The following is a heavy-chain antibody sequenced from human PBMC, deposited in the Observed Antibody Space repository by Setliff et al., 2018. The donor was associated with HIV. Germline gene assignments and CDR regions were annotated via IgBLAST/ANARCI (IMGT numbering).Heavy chain of an antibody. CDR3: ARQNRGGRTVMTRGAFDS. Sequence: SETLSLTCSVYGGSINNYYWSWIRQPAGKGLEWIGRIYTSGSTNYNPSLKRRVTMSVDTSKNHFSLKVKSVTAADTAVYYCARQNRGGRTVMTRGAFDSWGQGTRVTVSS. D-gene: IGHD3-16*01. CDR1: GGSINNYY. J-gene: IGHJ4*02. CDR2: IYTSGST. V-gene: IGHV4-4*07.